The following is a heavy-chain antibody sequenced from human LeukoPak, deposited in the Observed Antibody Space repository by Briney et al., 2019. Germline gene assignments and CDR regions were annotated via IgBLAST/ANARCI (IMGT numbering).Heavy chain of an antibody. CDR2: TYYRSKWHN. CDR1: GVSVSSSSSA. J-gene: IGHJ4*02. CDR3: ARNLRPDFDY. V-gene: IGHV6-1*01. Sequence: SQTLSLTCAISGVSVSSSSSAWSWIRQSPSRGLEWLGRTYYRSKWHNDYAESVKSRITINPDTSKNEFSLQLNSVTPEDTAVYYCARNLRPDFDYWGQGTLVTVSS.